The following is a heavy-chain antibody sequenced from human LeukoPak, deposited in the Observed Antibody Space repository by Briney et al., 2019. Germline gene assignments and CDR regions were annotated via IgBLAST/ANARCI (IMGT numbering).Heavy chain of an antibody. J-gene: IGHJ6*03. CDR1: GGSISSYY. D-gene: IGHD2-15*01. CDR2: IYYSGST. CDR3: ARERLGDCSGGSCYFWTHYYYYYMDV. V-gene: IGHV4-59*12. Sequence: PSETLSLTCTVSGGSISSYYWSWIRQPPGKGLEWIGYIYYSGSTNYNPSLKSRVTISVDTSKNQFSLKLSSVTAADTAVYYCARERLGDCSGGSCYFWTHYYYYYMDVWGKGTTVTISS.